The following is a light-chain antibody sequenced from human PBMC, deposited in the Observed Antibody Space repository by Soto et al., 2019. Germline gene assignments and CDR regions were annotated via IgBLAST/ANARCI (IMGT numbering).Light chain of an antibody. V-gene: IGLV1-47*01. J-gene: IGLJ1*01. CDR2: HNY. CDR3: STWDDRMSSYV. Sequence: QSVLTQAPSASGTPGQRVTISCSGSSSNIGSDFVSWYQQLPGTAPKLLIYHNYQRPSGVPDRFSGSKSGTSASLAISDLLSEDEDDYYCSTWDDRMSSYVFGAGTKVTVL. CDR1: SSNIGSDF.